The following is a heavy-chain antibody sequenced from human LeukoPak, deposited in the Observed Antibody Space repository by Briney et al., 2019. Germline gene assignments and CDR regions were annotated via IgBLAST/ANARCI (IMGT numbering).Heavy chain of an antibody. V-gene: IGHV3-53*01. CDR3: ARDQVS. CDR1: GFTVSSYY. D-gene: IGHD1-14*01. J-gene: IGHJ5*02. CDR2: IYSGGAT. Sequence: GGSLRLSCAASGFTVSSYYMSWVRQPPGKGLEWVSVIYSGGATYYSDSVKGRFTIPRDNSKNTLYLQMNSLRAEDTAVYYCARDQVSWGQGTLVTVSS.